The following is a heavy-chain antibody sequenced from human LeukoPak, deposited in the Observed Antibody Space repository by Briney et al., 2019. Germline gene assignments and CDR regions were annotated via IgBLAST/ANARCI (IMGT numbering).Heavy chain of an antibody. CDR3: AKVGLGGGYYFDY. D-gene: IGHD3-16*01. CDR2: ISRSGDNT. V-gene: IGHV3-23*01. CDR1: GFTFSSYS. J-gene: IGHJ4*02. Sequence: PGGSLRLSCSASGFTFSSYSMNCVRQAPGKGLEWVSGISRSGDNTYYADTVKGRFTISRDNSKNTLYLQMNSRRAEDTAVYFCAKVGLGGGYYFDYWGQGTLVTVSS.